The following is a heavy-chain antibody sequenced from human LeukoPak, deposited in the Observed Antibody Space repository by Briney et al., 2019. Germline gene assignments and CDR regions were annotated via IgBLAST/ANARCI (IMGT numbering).Heavy chain of an antibody. D-gene: IGHD3-10*01. Sequence: GGSLRLSCAASGFTVSSNYTSWVRQAPGKGLEWVSVIYSGGSTYYADSVKGRFTISRDNSKNTLYLQMNSLRAEDTAVYYCARLLWFGDYDFDYWGQGTLVTVSS. CDR1: GFTVSSNY. J-gene: IGHJ4*02. CDR3: ARLLWFGDYDFDY. CDR2: IYSGGST. V-gene: IGHV3-53*01.